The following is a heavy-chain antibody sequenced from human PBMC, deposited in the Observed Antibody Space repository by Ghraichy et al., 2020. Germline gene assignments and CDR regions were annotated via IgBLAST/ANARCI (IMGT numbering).Heavy chain of an antibody. J-gene: IGHJ3*02. Sequence: GGSLRLSCAASGFSFSSYSMNWVRQAPGKGLEWVSSVSTTSKRIYYADSVKGRFTISRDNAKNSVRLQMNSLRDEDTAIYYCVRDPSGELYRAFDMWGLGTMVTVSS. V-gene: IGHV3-21*04. D-gene: IGHD1-7*01. CDR2: VSTTSKRI. CDR1: GFSFSSYS. CDR3: VRDPSGELYRAFDM.